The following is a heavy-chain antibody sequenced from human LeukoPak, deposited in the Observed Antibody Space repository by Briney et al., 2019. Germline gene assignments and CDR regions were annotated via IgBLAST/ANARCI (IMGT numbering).Heavy chain of an antibody. J-gene: IGHJ4*02. Sequence: ASVKVSCKASGYTFTDYALHWVRQALGQSLEWMGWTNGATGNTRFSQDFQGRLTITIDTSASTAFLDLSSLRSDDTAVYYCARSPGGNARTWLDYWGQGTLVTVSS. CDR1: GYTFTDYA. CDR2: TNGATGNT. D-gene: IGHD4-23*01. V-gene: IGHV1-3*01. CDR3: ARSPGGNARTWLDY.